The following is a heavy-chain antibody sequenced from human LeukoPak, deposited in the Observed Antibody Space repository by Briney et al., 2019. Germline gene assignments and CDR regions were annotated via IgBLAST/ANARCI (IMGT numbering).Heavy chain of an antibody. J-gene: IGHJ4*02. CDR1: GFTFSSYA. CDR2: ISYDGSNK. V-gene: IGHV3-30-3*01. CDR3: ARPYYYDSSGYSGFGY. Sequence: GGSLRLSCAASGFTFSSYAMHWVRQAPGKGLEWVAVISYDGSNKYYADSVKGRFTISRDNSKNTLYLQMNSLRAEDTAVYYCARPYYYDSSGYSGFGYWGQGTLVTVSS. D-gene: IGHD3-22*01.